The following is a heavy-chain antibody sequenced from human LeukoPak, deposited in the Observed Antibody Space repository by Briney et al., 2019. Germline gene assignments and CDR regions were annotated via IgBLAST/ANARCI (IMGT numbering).Heavy chain of an antibody. CDR1: GFTFSSYG. CDR3: AKFRLGYHFDY. D-gene: IGHD6-19*01. V-gene: IGHV3-30*18. J-gene: IGHJ4*02. CDR2: ISYDGSNK. Sequence: QTGGSLRLSCAASGFTFSSYGMHWVRQAPGKGLEWVAVISYDGSNKYYADSVKGRFTISRDNSKNTLYLQMNSLRAEDTAVYYCAKFRLGYHFDYWGQGTLVTVSS.